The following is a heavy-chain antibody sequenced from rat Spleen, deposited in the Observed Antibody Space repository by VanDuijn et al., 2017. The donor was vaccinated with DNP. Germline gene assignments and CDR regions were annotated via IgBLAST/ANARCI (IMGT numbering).Heavy chain of an antibody. D-gene: IGHD1-10*01. CDR2: ITASGGST. Sequence: EVQLVESGGGLVQPGRSLKLSCAASGFTFSNSGMHWIRQVPGKGLEWVASITASGGSTSYRDSVKGRFAISRDNAKSTLYLQMNSLRSEDMATYYCARWDNYYFDYWGQGVMVTVSS. V-gene: IGHV5-19*01. J-gene: IGHJ2*01. CDR3: ARWDNYYFDY. CDR1: GFTFSNSG.